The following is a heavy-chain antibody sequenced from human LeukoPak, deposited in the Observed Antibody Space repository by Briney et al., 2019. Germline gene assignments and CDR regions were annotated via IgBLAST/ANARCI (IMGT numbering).Heavy chain of an antibody. D-gene: IGHD6-19*01. J-gene: IGHJ4*02. CDR3: ARQVAVAGSRPYDY. Sequence: GESLKISCKGSGYSFTSYWIRWVRQMPGKGLECMGIIYPGDSDTRYSPSFQGQVTISADKSISTAYLQWSSLKASDTAMYYCARQVAVAGSRPYDYWGQGTLVTVSS. V-gene: IGHV5-51*01. CDR1: GYSFTSYW. CDR2: IYPGDSDT.